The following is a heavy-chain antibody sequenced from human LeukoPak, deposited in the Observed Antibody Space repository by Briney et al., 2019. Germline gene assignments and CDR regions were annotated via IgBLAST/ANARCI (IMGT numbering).Heavy chain of an antibody. D-gene: IGHD5-18*01. CDR3: ARTIRGSGYHLYMDV. J-gene: IGHJ6*03. CDR2: IDWDDDK. Sequence: SGPTLVNPTQTLTLTCTFSGFSLNTSGRRVSWIRQPPGKALEWLARIDWDDDKFYSTSLKTRLTISKDTSKNQVVLTMTNVDPVDTATYYCARTIRGSGYHLYMDVWGKGTTVTVSS. CDR1: GFSLNTSGRR. V-gene: IGHV2-70*04.